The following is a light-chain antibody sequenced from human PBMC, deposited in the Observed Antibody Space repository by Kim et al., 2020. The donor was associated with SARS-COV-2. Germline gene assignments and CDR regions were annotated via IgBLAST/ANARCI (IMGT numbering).Light chain of an antibody. CDR1: QGISSA. CDR3: QQFNSYLRGS. V-gene: IGKV1-13*02. J-gene: IGKJ3*01. CDR2: DAS. Sequence: AIQLTQSPSSLSASVGDRVTITCRASQGISSALAWYQQKPGKAPKLLIYDASSLESGVPSRFSGSGSGTDFTLTISSLQPEDFATYYCQQFNSYLRGSFGPGTKVDIK.